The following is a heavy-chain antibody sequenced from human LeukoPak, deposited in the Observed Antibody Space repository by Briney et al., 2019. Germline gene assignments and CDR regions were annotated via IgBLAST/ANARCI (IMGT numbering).Heavy chain of an antibody. CDR1: GGSISSGDYY. CDR3: ARERRGYSYGYYFDY. Sequence: SETLSLTCAVSGGSISSGDYYWSWIRQPPGKGLKWIGYIYYSGSTYYNPSLKSRVTISVDTSKNQFSLKLSSVTAADTAVYYCARERRGYSYGYYFDYWGQGTLVTVSS. J-gene: IGHJ4*02. D-gene: IGHD5-18*01. CDR2: IYYSGST. V-gene: IGHV4-30-4*01.